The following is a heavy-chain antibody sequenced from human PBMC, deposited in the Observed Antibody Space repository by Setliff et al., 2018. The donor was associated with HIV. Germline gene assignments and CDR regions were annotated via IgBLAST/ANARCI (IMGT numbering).Heavy chain of an antibody. CDR3: ARGGYSYGFGRHRAYFQY. CDR1: GGSFSGYY. CDR2: INHKKRT. V-gene: IGHV4-34*01. J-gene: IGHJ1*01. Sequence: SETLSLTCAVYGGSFSGYYWSWIRQAPGKGLEWIGEINHKKRTNYDPSLKSRVTISVDTSKNQFSLKLSSVTAADTAVFYCARGGYSYGFGRHRAYFQYWGQGTQVTVSS. D-gene: IGHD5-18*01.